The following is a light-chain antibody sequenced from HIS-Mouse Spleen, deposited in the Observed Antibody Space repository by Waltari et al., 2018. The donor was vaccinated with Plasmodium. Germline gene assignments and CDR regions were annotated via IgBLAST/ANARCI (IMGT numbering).Light chain of an antibody. J-gene: IGKJ3*01. Sequence: EIVMTQSPATMSVSPGERATIPCRASQRVSSNLAWYQQKPGQAPRLLIYGASTRATGIPARFSGSGSGTEFTLTISSLQSEDFAVYYCQQYNNWSFTFGPGTKVDIK. CDR1: QRVSSN. V-gene: IGKV3-15*01. CDR3: QQYNNWSFT. CDR2: GAS.